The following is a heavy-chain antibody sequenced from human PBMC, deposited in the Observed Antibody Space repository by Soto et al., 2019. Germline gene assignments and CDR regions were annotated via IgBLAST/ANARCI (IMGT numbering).Heavy chain of an antibody. D-gene: IGHD3-10*01. CDR1: GYTFTSYG. V-gene: IGHV1-18*01. CDR3: ARDGSMVRGVIAPDFDY. Sequence: ASVKVSCKASGYTFTSYGISWVRQAPGQGLEGMGWISAYNGNTNYAQKLQGRVTMTTDTSTSTAYMELRSLRSDDTAVYYCARDGSMVRGVIAPDFDYWGQGTLVTVSS. J-gene: IGHJ4*02. CDR2: ISAYNGNT.